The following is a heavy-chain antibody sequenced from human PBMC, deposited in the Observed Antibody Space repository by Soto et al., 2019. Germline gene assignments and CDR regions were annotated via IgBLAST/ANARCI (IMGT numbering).Heavy chain of an antibody. CDR1: GGTFSSYT. V-gene: IGHV1-69*02. Sequence: QVQLVQSGAEVKKPGSSVKVSCKASGGTFSSYTISWVRQAPGQGLEWMGRIIPILGIANYAQKFQGRVTITADKSTSTAYMELSSLRSEDTAVYYCAGAYCSGGSCYLFDYWGQGTLVTVSS. CDR3: AGAYCSGGSCYLFDY. J-gene: IGHJ4*02. CDR2: IIPILGIA. D-gene: IGHD2-15*01.